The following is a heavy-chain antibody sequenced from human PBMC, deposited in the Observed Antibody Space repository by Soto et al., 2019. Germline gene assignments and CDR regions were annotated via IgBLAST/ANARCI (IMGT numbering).Heavy chain of an antibody. CDR1: GYIFTTYG. V-gene: IGHV1-18*01. CDR2: ISAHNGNT. CDR3: ARGRYGDY. J-gene: IGHJ4*02. D-gene: IGHD1-1*01. Sequence: VHLVQSGAEVKKPGASVKVSCKGSGYIFTTYGITWVRQAPGQGLEWMGWISAHNGNTNYAQKLQGRVTVTRDTSTSTAYMELRNLRSDDTDVYYCARGRYGDYWGQGALVTVSS.